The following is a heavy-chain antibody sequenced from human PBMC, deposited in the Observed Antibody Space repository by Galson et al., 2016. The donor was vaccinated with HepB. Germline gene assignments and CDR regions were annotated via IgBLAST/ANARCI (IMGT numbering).Heavy chain of an antibody. D-gene: IGHD3-16*01. CDR3: AKEGLRRSLDN. Sequence: SLRLSCAASGFTFSRFAMHWVRQAPGKGLEWVAVIFFDGKNKYYADSVKGRFTIFIDKSKNALFLQMDSLGAEDTAVYYCAKEGLRRSLDNWGQGTLVTVS. V-gene: IGHV3-30*04. CDR2: IFFDGKNK. J-gene: IGHJ4*02. CDR1: GFTFSRFA.